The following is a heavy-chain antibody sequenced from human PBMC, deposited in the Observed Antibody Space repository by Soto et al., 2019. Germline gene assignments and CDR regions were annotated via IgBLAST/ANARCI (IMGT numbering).Heavy chain of an antibody. Sequence: SQTISLTCAVSDGSISSGGYYWSWIRQPPGKGLEWIGYIYYSGSTNYNPSLKSRVTISVDTSKNQFSLKLSSVTAADTAVYYCARAPRGNYGYPSYFDYWGQGTLVTVSS. CDR3: ARAPRGNYGYPSYFDY. J-gene: IGHJ4*02. V-gene: IGHV4-61*08. CDR1: DGSISSGGYY. CDR2: IYYSGST. D-gene: IGHD3-10*01.